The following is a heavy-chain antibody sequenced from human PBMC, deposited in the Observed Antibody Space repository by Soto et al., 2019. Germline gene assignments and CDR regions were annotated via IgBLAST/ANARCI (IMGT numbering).Heavy chain of an antibody. J-gene: IGHJ6*02. Sequence: QVQLVQSGAEVKKPGSSVKVSCKSSGGTFSNYGFSWVRQAPGQGLECMGVIVPIFGAEHPQKFQGRVTITADESTNTVCMEPRGLRSEATAADDGARGGSDYEGSGYYQGHVWGQGTTVTVSS. CDR2: IVPIFGA. CDR3: ARGGSDYEGSGYYQGHV. V-gene: IGHV1-69*12. CDR1: GGTFSNYG. D-gene: IGHD3-22*01.